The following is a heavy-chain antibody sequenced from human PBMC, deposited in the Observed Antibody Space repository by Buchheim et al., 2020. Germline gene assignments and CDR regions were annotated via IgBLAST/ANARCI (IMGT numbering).Heavy chain of an antibody. Sequence: QVQLQESGPGLVKPSGTLSLTCDVSGDSMSSHDWWSWARQPPGKGLEWIGEIHHGGSTNYSPSLKGRVTISVAKSKNHFLLKLSSVTAADTAVYYCARNGYYNMDVWGQGTT. CDR1: GDSMSSHDW. V-gene: IGHV4-4*02. CDR3: ARNGYYNMDV. J-gene: IGHJ6*02. D-gene: IGHD2-8*01. CDR2: IHHGGST.